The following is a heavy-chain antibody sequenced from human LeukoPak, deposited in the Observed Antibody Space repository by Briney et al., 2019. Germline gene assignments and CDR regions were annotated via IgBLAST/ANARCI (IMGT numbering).Heavy chain of an antibody. J-gene: IGHJ3*02. V-gene: IGHV3-30-3*01. CDR3: ARXRVGATTGDTFDI. CDR2: XSXDXGNE. CDR1: AFXXSXXX. Sequence: PGRSLRLSCAASAFXXSXXXXXWVXXXPGXXXXXVXXXSXDXGNEYYADSXKGRFTVSRDNSKNTLYLQMNSLRVEDTAVYYCARXRVGATTGDTFDIWGQGTMVAVAS. D-gene: IGHD1-26*01.